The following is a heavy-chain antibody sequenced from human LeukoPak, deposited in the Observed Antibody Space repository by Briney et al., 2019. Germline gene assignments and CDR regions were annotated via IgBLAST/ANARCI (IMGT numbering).Heavy chain of an antibody. CDR1: GGSISSTNW. Sequence: ASETLSLTCAVSGGSISSTNWWSWVRQPPGKGLEWIGEIYHSGNTNYNPSLKSRVTISVDKSNNQFSLKLSSVTAADTAVYYCAQSPMGTTPDYWGQGTVVTVSS. D-gene: IGHD1-26*01. V-gene: IGHV4-4*02. J-gene: IGHJ4*02. CDR3: AQSPMGTTPDY. CDR2: IYHSGNT.